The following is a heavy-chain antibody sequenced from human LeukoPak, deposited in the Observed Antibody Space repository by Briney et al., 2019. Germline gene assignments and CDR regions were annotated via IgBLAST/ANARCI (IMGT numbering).Heavy chain of an antibody. CDR3: ASLRSLMDY. J-gene: IGHJ4*02. CDR1: GGSFSGYY. Sequence: SETLSLTCAVYGGSFSGYYWSWIRQPPGKGLEWIGEINHSGSTNYNPSLKSRVTISVDTSKNQFSLKLSSVTAADTAVYYCASLRSLMDYWGQGTLVTVSS. V-gene: IGHV4-34*01. D-gene: IGHD4-17*01. CDR2: INHSGST.